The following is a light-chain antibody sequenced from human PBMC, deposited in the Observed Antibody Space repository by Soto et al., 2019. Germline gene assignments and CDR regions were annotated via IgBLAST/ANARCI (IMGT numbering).Light chain of an antibody. Sequence: QSVLTQPPSASGTPGQRGTISCSGSSSNIGSNYVYWYQQLPGTAPKLLIYRNNQRPSGVPDRFSGSKSGTSASLAISGLRSEDYADYYCAAWDDSLSGVVFGGGTKLTVL. J-gene: IGLJ2*01. CDR1: SSNIGSNY. CDR3: AAWDDSLSGVV. CDR2: RNN. V-gene: IGLV1-47*01.